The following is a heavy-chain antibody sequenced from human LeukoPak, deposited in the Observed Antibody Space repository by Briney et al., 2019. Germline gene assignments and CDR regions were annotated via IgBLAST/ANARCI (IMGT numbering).Heavy chain of an antibody. V-gene: IGHV1-2*02. Sequence: ASVKVSCKASGYTFTGYYMHWVRQAPGQGLEWMGWINPNSGGTNYAQKFQGRVTMTRDTSISTAYMELSSLRSEDTAVYYCARVAAMENYYYYYMDVWGKGTTVTVSS. J-gene: IGHJ6*03. CDR3: ARVAAMENYYYYYMDV. CDR2: INPNSGGT. D-gene: IGHD5-18*01. CDR1: GYTFTGYY.